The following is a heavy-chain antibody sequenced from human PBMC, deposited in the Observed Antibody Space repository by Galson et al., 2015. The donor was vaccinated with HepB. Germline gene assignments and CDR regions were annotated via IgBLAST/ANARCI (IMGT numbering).Heavy chain of an antibody. CDR1: GFTVSSNY. CDR3: ARDSLAGGYYYYYYGMDV. CDR2: IYSGGST. J-gene: IGHJ6*02. Sequence: SLRLSCAASGFTVSSNYMSWVRQAPGKGLEWVSVIYSGGSTYYADSVKGRFTISRDNSKNTLYLQMNSLRAEDTAVYYCARDSLAGGYYYYYYGMDVWGQGTTVTVSS. V-gene: IGHV3-53*01. D-gene: IGHD6-19*01.